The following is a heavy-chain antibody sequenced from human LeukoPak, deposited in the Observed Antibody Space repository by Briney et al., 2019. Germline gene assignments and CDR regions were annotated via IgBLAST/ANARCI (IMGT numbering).Heavy chain of an antibody. V-gene: IGHV3-48*03. CDR3: ARGPYSSNWYVDY. CDR1: GFTLSSYE. D-gene: IGHD6-13*01. J-gene: IGHJ4*02. CDR2: ISRTGNSI. Sequence: PGGSLRLSCAASGFTLSSYEMNWLRLAPGKGLEWISYISRTGNSIYYADSVKGRFTISRDSAKNSLYLQMNSLRAEDTAVYYCARGPYSSNWYVDYWGQGTLVTVAS.